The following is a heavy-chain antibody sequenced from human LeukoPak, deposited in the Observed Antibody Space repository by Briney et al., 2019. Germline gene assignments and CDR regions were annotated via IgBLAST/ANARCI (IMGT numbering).Heavy chain of an antibody. D-gene: IGHD5-12*01. CDR2: IYHSGST. J-gene: IGHJ2*01. V-gene: IGHV4-30-2*01. CDR1: GGSISSGGYS. Sequence: SETLSLTCAVSGGSISSGGYSWSWIRQPPGKGLEWIGYIYHSGSTYYNPSLKSRVTISVDRSKNQFSLKLSSVTAADTAVYYCARARGVEMATIPNFYWYFDFWGRGTLVTVSS. CDR3: ARARGVEMATIPNFYWYFDF.